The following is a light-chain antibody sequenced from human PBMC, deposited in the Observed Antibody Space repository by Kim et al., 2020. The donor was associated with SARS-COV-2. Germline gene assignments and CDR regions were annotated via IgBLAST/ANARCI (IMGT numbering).Light chain of an antibody. J-gene: IGLJ1*01. V-gene: IGLV3-1*01. CDR3: QTWDSRNYV. CDR2: QDT. CDR1: KLGDKY. Sequence: SVYPGQTASISCFGDKLGDKYVCWYQQKPGQSPVLVISQDTKRPSGIPERFSGSNSGNAATLTISGTQPMDEADYYCQTWDSRNYVFGTGTKVTVL.